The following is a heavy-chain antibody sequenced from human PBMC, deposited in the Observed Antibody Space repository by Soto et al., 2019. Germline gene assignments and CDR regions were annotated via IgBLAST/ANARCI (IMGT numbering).Heavy chain of an antibody. D-gene: IGHD3-9*01. CDR2: IGTAGDT. CDR1: GFTFSSYD. V-gene: IGHV3-13*01. CDR3: AGGGLFEGLRYFDWLLYRDYYFDY. J-gene: IGHJ4*02. Sequence: EVQLVESGGGLVQPGGSLRLSCAASGFTFSSYDMHWVRQATGKGLEWVSAIGTAGDTYYPGSVKGRFTISRENAKNSLYLQMNSLRAEDTAVYYCAGGGLFEGLRYFDWLLYRDYYFDYWGQGTLVTVSS.